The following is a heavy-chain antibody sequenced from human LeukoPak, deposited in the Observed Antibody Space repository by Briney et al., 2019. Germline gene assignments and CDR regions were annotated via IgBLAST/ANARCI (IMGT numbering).Heavy chain of an antibody. D-gene: IGHD6-13*01. Sequence: GGSLRLSCAAPGFTFSSYAMHWVRQAPGKGLEWVAVISYDGSNKYYADSVKGRFTISRDNSKNTLYLQMNSLRAEDTAVYYCARDLARIAAAGTGYYYYGMDVWGQGTTVTVSS. CDR2: ISYDGSNK. V-gene: IGHV3-30-3*01. CDR1: GFTFSSYA. CDR3: ARDLARIAAAGTGYYYYGMDV. J-gene: IGHJ6*02.